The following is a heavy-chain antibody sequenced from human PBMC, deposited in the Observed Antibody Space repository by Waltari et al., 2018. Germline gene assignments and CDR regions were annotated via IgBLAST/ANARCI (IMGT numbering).Heavy chain of an antibody. CDR1: GYTFTSRG. CDR2: VNTQNGRT. V-gene: IGHV1-18*01. J-gene: IGHJ4*02. CDR3: ARTCISAACYMIY. D-gene: IGHD2-2*02. Sequence: QVQLVQSGGEMKEPGASVKVSGKASGYTFTSRGINWLRQAPGQGLEWMGWVNTQNGRTNYAKNLQGRVTMTADTSTTTAYMELRSLKSDDTAIYYCARTCISAACYMIYWGQGTLVTVSA.